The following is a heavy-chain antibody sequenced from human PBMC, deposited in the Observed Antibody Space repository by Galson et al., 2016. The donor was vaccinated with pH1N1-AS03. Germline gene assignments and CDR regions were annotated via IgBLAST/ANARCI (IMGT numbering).Heavy chain of an antibody. CDR1: SGYV. CDR3: TAGHYTNF. CDR2: ISVSGSDT. Sequence: SLRLSCAASSGYVMNWVRQAPGKGLEWVSGISVSGSDTYYVDSVKGRFTISRDNSKNTLFLQMDSLGAEDTALYYCTAGHYTNFWGQGTLVTVSS. J-gene: IGHJ4*01. D-gene: IGHD3-3*01. V-gene: IGHV3-23*01.